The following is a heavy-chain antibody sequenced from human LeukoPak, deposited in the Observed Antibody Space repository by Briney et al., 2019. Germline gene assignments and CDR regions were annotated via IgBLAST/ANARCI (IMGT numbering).Heavy chain of an antibody. CDR2: IDTGSVYL. J-gene: IGHJ4*02. V-gene: IGHV3-21*04. CDR1: GFTFSSYL. Sequence: PGGSLRLSCAASGFTFSSYLMNWVRQAPGKGLEWVSSIDTGSVYLNYADSVKGRFTISRDNSKNTLYLQMNSLRAEDTAVYYCAKSVVGVVVIAAFDYWGQGTLVTVSS. D-gene: IGHD2-21*01. CDR3: AKSVVGVVVIAAFDY.